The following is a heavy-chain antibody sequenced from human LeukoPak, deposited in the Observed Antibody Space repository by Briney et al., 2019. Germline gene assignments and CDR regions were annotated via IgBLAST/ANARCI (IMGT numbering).Heavy chain of an antibody. D-gene: IGHD6-19*01. CDR3: ATLQWLVYYFDY. Sequence: GASVTVSCTASGYTFTIYGISWVRQPPGQGHEWMGGFDPEDGETIYAQKFQGRVTMTEDTSTDTAYMELSSLRSEDTAVYYCATLQWLVYYFDYWGQGTLVTVSS. V-gene: IGHV1-24*01. CDR1: GYTFTIYG. J-gene: IGHJ4*02. CDR2: FDPEDGET.